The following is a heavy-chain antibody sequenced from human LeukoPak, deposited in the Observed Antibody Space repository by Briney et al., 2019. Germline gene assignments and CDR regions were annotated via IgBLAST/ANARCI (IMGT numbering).Heavy chain of an antibody. CDR3: AKRIIAAAEAFDI. D-gene: IGHD6-13*01. Sequence: GGSLRLSCAASGFTVSSNYMSWVRQAPGKGLEWVSVIYSGGSTYYADSVKGRFTISRDNSKNTLYLQMNSLRAEGTAVYYCAKRIIAAAEAFDIWGQGTMVTVSS. CDR1: GFTVSSNY. J-gene: IGHJ3*02. CDR2: IYSGGST. V-gene: IGHV3-66*01.